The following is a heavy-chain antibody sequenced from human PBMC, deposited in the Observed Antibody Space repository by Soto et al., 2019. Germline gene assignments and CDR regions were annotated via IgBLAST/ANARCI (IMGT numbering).Heavy chain of an antibody. CDR3: YGDYASFYVY. J-gene: IGHJ4*02. Sequence: EVQLVESGGGLVKPGGSLRLSCAASGFTFSSYSMNWVRQAPGKGLEWVSSISSSSSYIYYADSVKGRFTISRDNAKNSLYLQMNSMRAEDTAVYYCYGDYASFYVYWGQGTLVTVSS. CDR1: GFTFSSYS. CDR2: ISSSSSYI. V-gene: IGHV3-21*01. D-gene: IGHD4-17*01.